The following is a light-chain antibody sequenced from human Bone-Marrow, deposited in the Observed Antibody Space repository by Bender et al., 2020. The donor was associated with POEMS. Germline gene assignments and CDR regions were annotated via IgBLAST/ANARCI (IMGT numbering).Light chain of an antibody. CDR3: SSYAGGRTI. CDR2: EVH. V-gene: IGLV2-23*02. J-gene: IGLJ2*01. CDR1: SSDVGGYDH. Sequence: QSALTQPASVSGSPGQSITISCTGSSSDVGGYDHVSWYQQLPGKAPKLIIYEVHKWPSGVSNRFSGSKSRSTASLTISGLQAEDEADYYCSSYAGGRTIFGGGTKLTVL.